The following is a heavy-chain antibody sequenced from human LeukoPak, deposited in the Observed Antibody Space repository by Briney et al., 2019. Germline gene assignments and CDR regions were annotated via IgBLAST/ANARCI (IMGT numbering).Heavy chain of an antibody. J-gene: IGHJ4*02. CDR1: GFTFSSYS. CDR3: ARARDDYGDPYYFDY. Sequence: GGSLRLSCAASGFTFSSYSMNWVRQAPGKGLEWVSYISSSSSTIYYADSVKGRFTISRDNAKNSLYLQMNSLRAEDTAVYYCARARDDYGDPYYFDYWGQGTLVTVSS. D-gene: IGHD4-17*01. CDR2: ISSSSSTI. V-gene: IGHV3-48*04.